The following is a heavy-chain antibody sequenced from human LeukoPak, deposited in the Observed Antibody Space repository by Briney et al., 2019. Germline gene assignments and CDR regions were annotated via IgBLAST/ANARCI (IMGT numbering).Heavy chain of an antibody. CDR2: INPSGGST. CDR3: AREVSGAAPWNWFDP. V-gene: IGHV1-46*01. CDR1: GYTFTSYY. J-gene: IGHJ5*02. Sequence: ASVKVSCKASGYTFTSYYMHWVRQAPGQGLEWMGIINPSGGSTSYAQKFQGRVTMTRDTSTSTVYMELSSLRSEDTAVYYCAREVSGAAPWNWFDPWGQGTLVTVSS. D-gene: IGHD1-26*01.